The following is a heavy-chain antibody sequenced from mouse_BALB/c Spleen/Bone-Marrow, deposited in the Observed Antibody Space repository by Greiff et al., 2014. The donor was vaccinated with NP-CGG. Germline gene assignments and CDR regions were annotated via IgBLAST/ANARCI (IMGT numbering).Heavy chain of an antibody. D-gene: IGHD2-2*01. V-gene: IGHV6-6*01. Sequence: VQLKESGGGLVQPGGSMKISCAASGFTFSDAWMDWVRQSPEKGVGGGGEIRSKANNHATYYAESVKGRSTISRDESKSSVYLQMNSLRAEDSGIYYCTRRGYRAMDYWGQGATVTVSS. CDR1: GFTFSDAW. CDR2: IRSKANNHAT. CDR3: TRRGYRAMDY. J-gene: IGHJ4*01.